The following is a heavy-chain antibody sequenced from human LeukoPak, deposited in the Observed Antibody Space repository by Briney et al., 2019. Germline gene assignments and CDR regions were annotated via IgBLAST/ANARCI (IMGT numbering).Heavy chain of an antibody. CDR1: GFTFSSHA. V-gene: IGHV3-23*01. CDR2: ISGSGGDT. D-gene: IGHD6-19*01. CDR3: AKTTTGYSSGRYPGWPVDY. J-gene: IGHJ4*02. Sequence: PGGSLRLSCAASGFTFSSHAVYWVRQAPGKGLEWVSGISGSGGDTYYADSVKGRFTISRDYSKNMVYLQMNSLSTEDTAVYYCAKTTTGYSSGRYPGWPVDYWGQGTLVTVSS.